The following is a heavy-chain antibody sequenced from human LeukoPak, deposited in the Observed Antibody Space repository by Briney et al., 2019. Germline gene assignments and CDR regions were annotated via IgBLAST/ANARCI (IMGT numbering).Heavy chain of an antibody. D-gene: IGHD2/OR15-2a*01. CDR2: INSDGSWT. CDR1: GNYW. Sequence: GGSLRLSCAASGNYWMHWVRQAPGKGLVWVSHINSDGSWTSYADSVKGRFTISKDNAKNTVYLQMNGLRAEDAAVYYCVSFYETYWGRGTLVTVSS. J-gene: IGHJ4*02. CDR3: VSFYETY. V-gene: IGHV3-74*01.